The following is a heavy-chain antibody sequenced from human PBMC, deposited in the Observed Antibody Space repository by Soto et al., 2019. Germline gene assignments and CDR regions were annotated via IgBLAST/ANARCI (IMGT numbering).Heavy chain of an antibody. J-gene: IGHJ4*02. V-gene: IGHV3-33*01. D-gene: IGHD3-3*01. CDR2: IWYAGSNK. CDR3: ARDFSPRTLEWSPVYYFDY. Sequence: QVQLVESGGGVVQPWRSLRLSCAASGFTFISYGMHWVRQSPGKRLEWVAGIWYAGSNKYYADSVKGRFTISRDNSKNPLYLQMNRLRAEDTAVYYCARDFSPRTLEWSPVYYFDYWGQGTLVTVSS. CDR1: GFTFISYG.